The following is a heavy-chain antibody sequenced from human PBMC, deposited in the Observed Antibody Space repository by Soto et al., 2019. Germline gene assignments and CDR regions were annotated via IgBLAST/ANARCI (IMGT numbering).Heavy chain of an antibody. CDR1: GGTFSSCA. V-gene: IGHV1-69*13. Sequence: ASVRFSCKASGGTFSSCAISWVRQAPGQGLEWMGGIIPIFGTANYAQKFQGRVTITADESTSTAYMELSSLRSEDTAVYYCARGCCDIVVVVAISAPLGYWGQGTLVTVSS. CDR3: ARGCCDIVVVVAISAPLGY. D-gene: IGHD2-15*01. J-gene: IGHJ4*02. CDR2: IIPIFGTA.